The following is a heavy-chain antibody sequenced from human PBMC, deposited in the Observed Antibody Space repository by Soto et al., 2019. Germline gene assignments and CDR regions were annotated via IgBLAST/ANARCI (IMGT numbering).Heavy chain of an antibody. J-gene: IGHJ2*01. CDR1: GYTFSNFG. CDR2: IGPYNGNT. V-gene: IGHV1-18*01. Sequence: QVQLVQSAAEVKKPGASVKVSCKASGYTFSNFGLSWVRQAPGQGIEWMGWIGPYNGNTDHAQKFQDRVTMTTDTSTNTAYMELRGLTSDYTAVYYCARCYCSVGSCYTCWHFDLWGRGTLVTVSS. D-gene: IGHD2-15*01. CDR3: ARCYCSVGSCYTCWHFDL.